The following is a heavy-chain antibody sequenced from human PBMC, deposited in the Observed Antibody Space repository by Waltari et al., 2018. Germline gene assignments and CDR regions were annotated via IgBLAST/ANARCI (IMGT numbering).Heavy chain of an antibody. CDR1: GFTFSSYS. V-gene: IGHV3-48*04. CDR2: ISSSSSTI. CDR3: ARAVVIPSDYYYYYMDV. Sequence: EVQLVESGGGLVQPGGSLRLSCAASGFTFSSYSMNWVRQAPGKGLEWVSYISSSSSTIYYADSVKGRFTISRDNAKNSLYLQMNSLRAEDTAVYYCARAVVIPSDYYYYYMDVWGKGTTVTVSS. D-gene: IGHD3-22*01. J-gene: IGHJ6*03.